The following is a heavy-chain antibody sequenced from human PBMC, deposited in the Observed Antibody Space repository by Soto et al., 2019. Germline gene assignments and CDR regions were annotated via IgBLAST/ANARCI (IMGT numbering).Heavy chain of an antibody. CDR3: VADYVATDTFDI. Sequence: QVQLVESGGGVVQPGRSLRLSCAASGFTFSSYAMHWVRQAPGKGLEWVAVISYDGSNKYYADSVKGRFTISRDNSKNTLYLQMNSLRAEDTAVYYCVADYVATDTFDIWGQGTMVTVSS. J-gene: IGHJ3*02. D-gene: IGHD3-10*02. CDR1: GFTFSSYA. V-gene: IGHV3-30-3*01. CDR2: ISYDGSNK.